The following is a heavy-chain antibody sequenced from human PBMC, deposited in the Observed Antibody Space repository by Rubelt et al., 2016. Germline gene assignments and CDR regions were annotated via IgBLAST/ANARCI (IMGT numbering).Heavy chain of an antibody. CDR2: INTNTGNP. D-gene: IGHD3-9*01. CDR1: GGTFSSYA. J-gene: IGHJ4*02. CDR3: ARDRGLTGP. V-gene: IGHV7-4-1*02. Sequence: QVQLVQSGAEVKKPGSSVKVSCKASGGTFSSYAISWVRQAPGQGLEWMGWINTNTGNPTDVQGFTGRFVCSLDAVVSTAYLQISSLKAEDTAVYYCARDRGLTGPWGQGTLVTVSS.